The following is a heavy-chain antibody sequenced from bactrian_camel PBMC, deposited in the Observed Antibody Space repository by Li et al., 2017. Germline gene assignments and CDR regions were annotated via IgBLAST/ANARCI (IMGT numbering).Heavy chain of an antibody. D-gene: IGHD2*01. CDR2: INIGGGTT. Sequence: VQLVESGGDLVQPGGSLTLSCAASGFTFSTYAMSWVRQAPGMGLKWVSTINIGGGTTYYADSVKGRFTNSRDNTKNTLYLQMDSVKSEDTATYFCAPVVSNFWGQGTQVTVS. J-gene: IGHJ4*01. V-gene: IGHV3S31*01. CDR1: GFTFSTYA. CDR3: APVVSNF.